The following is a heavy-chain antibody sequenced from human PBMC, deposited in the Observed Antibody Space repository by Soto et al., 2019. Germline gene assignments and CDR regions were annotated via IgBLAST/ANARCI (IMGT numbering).Heavy chain of an antibody. J-gene: IGHJ5*02. V-gene: IGHV4-31*03. CDR1: GGSISSGGYY. CDR3: ARDLNKLAFDP. Sequence: KTSETLSLTCTVSGGSISSGGYYWSWIRQHPGKGLEWIGYIYYSGSTYYNPSLKSRVTISVDTSKNQFSLKLSSVTAADTAVYYCARDLNKLAFDPWGQGTLVTVSS. CDR2: IYYSGST.